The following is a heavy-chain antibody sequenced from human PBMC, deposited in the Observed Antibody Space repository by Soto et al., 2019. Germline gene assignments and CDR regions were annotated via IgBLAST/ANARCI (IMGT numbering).Heavy chain of an antibody. CDR3: ARDFEWNFDY. CDR2: ISANGYNQ. Sequence: QVQLVESGGGVVQPGRSLRLSCAASGFTFSTFAIHWVRQAPGKGLEWVAAISANGYNQFYGHSVKGRFIISRDNSWNTVDLQMNSVRVDDTAVYYCARDFEWNFDYWGQGTLVTVSP. V-gene: IGHV3-30*04. J-gene: IGHJ4*02. CDR1: GFTFSTFA. D-gene: IGHD3-3*01.